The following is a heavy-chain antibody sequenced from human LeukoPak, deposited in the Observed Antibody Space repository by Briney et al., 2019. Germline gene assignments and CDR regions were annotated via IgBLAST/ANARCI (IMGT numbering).Heavy chain of an antibody. V-gene: IGHV4-4*07. D-gene: IGHD5-12*01. J-gene: IGHJ4*02. CDR3: ARDDIVATIDYFDY. CDR1: GGSISSYY. Sequence: SETLSLTCTVSGGSISSYYWSWIRQPAGKGLEWIGRIYTSGSTNYNPSLKSRVTMSVDTSKNQFSLKLSSVTAADTAVYYCARDDIVATIDYFDYWGQGTLVTVSS. CDR2: IYTSGST.